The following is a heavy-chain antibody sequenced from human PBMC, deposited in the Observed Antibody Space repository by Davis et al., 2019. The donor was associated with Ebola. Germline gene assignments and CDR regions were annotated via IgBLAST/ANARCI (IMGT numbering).Heavy chain of an antibody. D-gene: IGHD5-12*01. Sequence: GESLMISCAASGFTFSSYWMSWVRQAPGKGLGLVGRIKSKTDGGTTDYAAPVKGRFTISRDDSKNTLYLQMNSLKTEDTAVYYCTTLGGYSGYGTRDYWGQGTLVTVSS. V-gene: IGHV3-15*01. J-gene: IGHJ4*02. CDR2: IKSKTDGGTT. CDR3: TTLGGYSGYGTRDY. CDR1: GFTFSSYW.